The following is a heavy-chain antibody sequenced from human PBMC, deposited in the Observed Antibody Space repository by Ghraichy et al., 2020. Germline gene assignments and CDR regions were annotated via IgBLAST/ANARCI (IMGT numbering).Heavy chain of an antibody. CDR1: GFSLSTSGVG. CDR3: AHGRDYDILTVFYGISFDS. Sequence: SGPTLVKPTQTLTLTCTFSGFSLSTSGVGVGWIRQPPGKALEWLALIYWDDDKRYSPSLKSRLTITKDTSKNQVVLTMTNMDPVDTATYYCAHGRDYDILTVFYGISFDSWGQETLVTVSS. D-gene: IGHD3-9*01. CDR2: IYWDDDK. J-gene: IGHJ4*02. V-gene: IGHV2-5*02.